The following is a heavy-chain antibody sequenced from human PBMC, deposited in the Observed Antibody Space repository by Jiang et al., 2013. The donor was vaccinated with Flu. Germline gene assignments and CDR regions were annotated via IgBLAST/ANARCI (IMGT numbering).Heavy chain of an antibody. V-gene: IGHV6-1*01. D-gene: IGHD4-17*01. CDR3: ARGGLMTTVTTRWFDP. Sequence: LGRTYYRSKWYNDYAVSVKSRMSINPDTSKNQFSLQLNSVTPEDTAVYYCARGGLMTTVTTRWFDPWGQGSLVTVSS. J-gene: IGHJ5*02. CDR2: TYYRSKWYN.